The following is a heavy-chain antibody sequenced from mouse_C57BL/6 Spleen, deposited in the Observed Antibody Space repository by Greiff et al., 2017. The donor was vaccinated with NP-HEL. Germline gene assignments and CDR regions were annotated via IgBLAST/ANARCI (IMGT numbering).Heavy chain of an antibody. CDR1: GYTFTDYE. CDR2: IDPETGGT. CDR3: TRQLRSPFDY. D-gene: IGHD3-2*02. J-gene: IGHJ2*01. V-gene: IGHV1-15*01. Sequence: VQGVESGAELVRPGASVTLSCKASGYTFTDYEMHWVKQTPVHGLEWIGAIDPETGGTAYNQKFKGKAILTADKSSSTAYMELRSLTSEDSAVYYCTRQLRSPFDYWGQGTTLTVSS.